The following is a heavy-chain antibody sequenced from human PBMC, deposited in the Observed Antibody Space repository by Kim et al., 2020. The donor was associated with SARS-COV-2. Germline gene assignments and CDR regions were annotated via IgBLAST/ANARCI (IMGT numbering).Heavy chain of an antibody. CDR3: ATRLDY. CDR1: GFTFSTYS. CDR2: ISTTSSTK. J-gene: IGHJ4*02. Sequence: GGSLRLSCAGSGFTFSTYSMNWVRQAPGKGLEWVSYISTTSSTKYYADSVKGRVTISRDNARNSLYLQMNSLRAEDTAVYYCATRLDYWGQGTMVPVSS. V-gene: IGHV3-48*01.